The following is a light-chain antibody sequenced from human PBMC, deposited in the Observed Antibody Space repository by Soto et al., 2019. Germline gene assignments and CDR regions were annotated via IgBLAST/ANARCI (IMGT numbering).Light chain of an antibody. V-gene: IGKV3-15*01. CDR3: QQYDNWPPIT. CDR1: RGFRRN. Sequence: SPATLSVSPGEGATLSCMASRGFRRNLAWYQQKPGQTPRLLIYDASTRATGIPARFSGSGSGTEFTLTITNLQSKDSAIYYCQQYDNWPPITLGQGTRLEIK. J-gene: IGKJ5*01. CDR2: DAS.